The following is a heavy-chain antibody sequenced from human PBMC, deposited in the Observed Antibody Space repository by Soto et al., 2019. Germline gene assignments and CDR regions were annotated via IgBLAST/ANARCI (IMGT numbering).Heavy chain of an antibody. CDR2: IYYSGRT. Sequence: SETLSLTCTVSGGSISSSTYYWGWIRQPPEKGLEWIGSIYYSGRTYYNPSLRSRVTISVDTSKNQFSLKLNSVTAADTAVYYCAMVLGVMEFDPWGQGTLVTVSS. J-gene: IGHJ5*02. CDR1: GGSISSSTYY. V-gene: IGHV4-39*01. D-gene: IGHD3-10*01. CDR3: AMVLGVMEFDP.